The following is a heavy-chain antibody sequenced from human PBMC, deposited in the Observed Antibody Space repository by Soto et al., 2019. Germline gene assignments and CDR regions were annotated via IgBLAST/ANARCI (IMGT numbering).Heavy chain of an antibody. V-gene: IGHV1-69*08. CDR1: GGTFSSYS. CDR3: ATDKDSTYDY. D-gene: IGHD4-4*01. Sequence: QVQLVQSGAEVKKPASSVKVSCKASGGTFSSYSFTWVRQAPGQRLEWMGRIIPILGIANYAQNFQGRVTINADKSTSTAYMALSSLRSEDTAVYYCATDKDSTYDYWGQGTLVTVSS. CDR2: IIPILGIA. J-gene: IGHJ4*02.